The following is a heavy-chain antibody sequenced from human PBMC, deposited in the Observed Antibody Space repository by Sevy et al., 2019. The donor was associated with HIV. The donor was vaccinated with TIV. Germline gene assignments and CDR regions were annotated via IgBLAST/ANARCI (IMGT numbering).Heavy chain of an antibody. D-gene: IGHD6-6*01. CDR3: ARHRVASIAARFYYYYYYMDV. V-gene: IGHV4-39*01. CDR1: GGSISSSSYY. J-gene: IGHJ6*03. Sequence: SETLSLTCTVSGGSISSSSYYWGWIRQPPGKGLEWIGSIYYSWSTYYDPSLKSRVTISVDTSKNQFSLKLSSVTAADTAVYYCARHRVASIAARFYYYYYYMDVWGKGTTVTVSS. CDR2: IYYSWST.